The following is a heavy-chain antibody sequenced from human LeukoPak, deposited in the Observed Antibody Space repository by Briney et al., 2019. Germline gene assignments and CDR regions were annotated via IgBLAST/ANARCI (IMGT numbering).Heavy chain of an antibody. CDR3: ARVGLYSSGWPDY. CDR2: INPNSGGT. D-gene: IGHD6-19*01. Sequence: ASVKVSCKASGYTFTGYYTHWVRQAPGQGLEWMGWINPNSGGTNYAQKFQGRVTMTRDTSISTAYMELSRLRSDDTAVYYCARVGLYSSGWPDYWGQGTLVTVSS. V-gene: IGHV1-2*02. J-gene: IGHJ4*02. CDR1: GYTFTGYY.